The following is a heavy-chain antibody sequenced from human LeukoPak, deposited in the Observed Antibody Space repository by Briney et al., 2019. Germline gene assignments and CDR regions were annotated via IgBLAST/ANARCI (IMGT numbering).Heavy chain of an antibody. Sequence: SETLSLTCTVSGGSISSGSYYWSWIRQPAGKGLEWIGRIYTSGSTNYNPSLKSRVTISVDTSKNQFSLKLSSVTAADTAVYYCARTPRMAGWFDPWGQGTLVTVSS. J-gene: IGHJ5*02. CDR2: IYTSGST. D-gene: IGHD6-19*01. CDR1: GGSISSGSYY. CDR3: ARTPRMAGWFDP. V-gene: IGHV4-61*02.